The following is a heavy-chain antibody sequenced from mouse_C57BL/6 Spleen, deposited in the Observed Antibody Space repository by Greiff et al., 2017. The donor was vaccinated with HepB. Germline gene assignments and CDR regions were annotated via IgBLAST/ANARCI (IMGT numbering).Heavy chain of an antibody. V-gene: IGHV1-4*01. J-gene: IGHJ2*01. CDR1: GYTFTSYT. Sequence: VQLQQSGAELARPGASVKMSCKASGYTFTSYTMHWVKQRPGQGLEWIGYINPSSGYTKYKQKFKDKATLTADKSSSTAYMQLSSLTSEDSAVYYWARVNSHYFDYWGQGTTLTVSS. CDR2: INPSSGYT. CDR3: ARVNSHYFDY.